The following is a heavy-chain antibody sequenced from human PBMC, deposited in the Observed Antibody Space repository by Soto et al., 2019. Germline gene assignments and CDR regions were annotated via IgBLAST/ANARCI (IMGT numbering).Heavy chain of an antibody. J-gene: IGHJ6*02. Sequence: ASVKVSCKASGFTFTSSAVQWVRQARGQRLEWIGWIVVGSGNTNYAQKFQERVTITRDMSTSTAYMELSSLRSEDTAVYYCAAEGYSSSSGIYYYYGMDVWGQGTTVTVSS. CDR3: AAEGYSSSSGIYYYYGMDV. CDR1: GFTFTSSA. D-gene: IGHD6-6*01. CDR2: IVVGSGNT. V-gene: IGHV1-58*01.